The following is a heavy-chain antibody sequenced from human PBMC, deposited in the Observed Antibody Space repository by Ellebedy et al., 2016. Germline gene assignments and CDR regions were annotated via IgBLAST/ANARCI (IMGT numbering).Heavy chain of an antibody. CDR1: ELNLGNYF. Sequence: GESLKISXTASELNLGNYFMSWVRQAPGKGLEWVSTINGGGYTTYFADSVRGRFTISRDNSRNTLYLQMNSLRAEDTAVYYCYYGHYSGSWGQGTLVTVSS. CDR3: YYGHYSGS. CDR2: INGGGYTT. J-gene: IGHJ4*02. V-gene: IGHV3-23*01. D-gene: IGHD4-17*01.